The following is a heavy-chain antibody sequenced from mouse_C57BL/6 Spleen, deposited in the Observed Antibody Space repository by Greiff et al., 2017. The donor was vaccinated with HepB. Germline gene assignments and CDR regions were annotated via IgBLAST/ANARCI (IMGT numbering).Heavy chain of an antibody. V-gene: IGHV1-18*01. Sequence: VQLKQSGPELVKPGASVKIPCKASGYTFTDYNMDWVKQSHGKSLEWIGDINPNNGGTIYNQKFKGKATLTVDKSSSTAYMELRSLTSEDTAVYYCARRASGRGFAYWGQGTLVTVSA. CDR1: GYTFTDYN. CDR3: ARRASGRGFAY. D-gene: IGHD4-1*01. J-gene: IGHJ3*01. CDR2: INPNNGGT.